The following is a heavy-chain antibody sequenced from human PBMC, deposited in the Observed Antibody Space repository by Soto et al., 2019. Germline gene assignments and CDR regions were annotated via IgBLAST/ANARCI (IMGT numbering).Heavy chain of an antibody. CDR1: SGSISSYY. Sequence: LETLSLTCTVSSGSISSYYWSWIRQPPGKGLEWIGYIYYSGSTNYNPSLKSRVTISVDTSKNQFSLKLSSVTAADTAVYYCARMGYYDFWSGYYYDYWGQGTLVTVSS. D-gene: IGHD3-3*01. J-gene: IGHJ4*02. CDR3: ARMGYYDFWSGYYYDY. CDR2: IYYSGST. V-gene: IGHV4-59*01.